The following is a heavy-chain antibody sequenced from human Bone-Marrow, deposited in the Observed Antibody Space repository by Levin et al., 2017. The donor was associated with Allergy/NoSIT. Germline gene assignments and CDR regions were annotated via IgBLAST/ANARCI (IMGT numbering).Heavy chain of an antibody. J-gene: IGHJ3*02. Sequence: NPGGSLRLSCVVSGFTFSNAWMSWVRQAPGKGLEWVGRIKSKTDGGTRDYAAPVKGRFTISRDESKNTLYLQMNSLKTEDTAVYYCTTGMIAYYYDSSGYYQNDAFDIWGQGTMVTVSP. V-gene: IGHV3-15*01. CDR1: GFTFSNAW. CDR3: TTGMIAYYYDSSGYYQNDAFDI. CDR2: IKSKTDGGTR. D-gene: IGHD3-22*01.